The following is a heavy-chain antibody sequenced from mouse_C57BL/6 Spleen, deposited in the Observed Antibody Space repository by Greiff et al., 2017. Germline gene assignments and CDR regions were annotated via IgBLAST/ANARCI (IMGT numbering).Heavy chain of an antibody. D-gene: IGHD1-1*01. CDR3: ARYIVGSSLYAMDY. Sequence: EVKLVESGPGLVKPSQSLSLTCSVTGYSITSGYYWNWIRQFPGNKLEWMGYISYDGSNNYNPSLKNRISITRDTSKNQFFLKLNSVTTEDTATYYCARYIVGSSLYAMDYWGQGTSVTVSS. V-gene: IGHV3-6*01. J-gene: IGHJ4*01. CDR1: GYSITSGYY. CDR2: ISYDGSN.